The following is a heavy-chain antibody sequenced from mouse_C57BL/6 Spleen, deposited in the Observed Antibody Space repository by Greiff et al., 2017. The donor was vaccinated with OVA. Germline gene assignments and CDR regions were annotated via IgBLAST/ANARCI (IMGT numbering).Heavy chain of an antibody. Sequence: EVMLVESGPVLVKPGPSVKISCKASGFTFTDYYMHWVKQSHGKSLEWIGLVYPYNGGTSYNQKFKGKATLTVDTSSSTAYMELNSLTSEDSAVYYCARFCDYEKEYYFDYWGQGTTLTVSS. J-gene: IGHJ2*01. CDR1: GFTFTDYY. CDR3: ARFCDYEKEYYFDY. V-gene: IGHV1-36*01. D-gene: IGHD2-4*01. CDR2: VYPYNGGT.